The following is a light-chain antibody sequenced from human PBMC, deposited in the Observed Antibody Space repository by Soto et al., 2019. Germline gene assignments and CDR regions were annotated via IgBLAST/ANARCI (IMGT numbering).Light chain of an antibody. V-gene: IGKV1-5*03. CDR3: QHYNTHSGT. J-gene: IGKJ3*01. CDR1: QSINTW. Sequence: DIQMTQSPSTLSASVGDRVTITCRASQSINTWLAWYQQKPGKPPQLLIYRASTLESGVPSSVSGRGSGTYFTLTISSLQHDYFSTYYCQHYNTHSGTFGPGTKVDI. CDR2: RAS.